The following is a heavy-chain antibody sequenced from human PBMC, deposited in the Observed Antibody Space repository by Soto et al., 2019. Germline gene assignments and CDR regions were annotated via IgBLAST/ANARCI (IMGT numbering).Heavy chain of an antibody. CDR3: ASHSGSSPEGRYYYGMVV. V-gene: IGHV1-69*12. J-gene: IGHJ6*02. CDR2: IISIFGTA. CDR1: GGTFSSYA. Sequence: QVQLVQSGAEVKKPGSSVKVSCKASGGTFSSYAISWVRQAPGQGLQWMGGIISIFGTADYAQKFQGRVTITADESTSTAYMELSSLRSEDTAVYYCASHSGSSPEGRYYYGMVVWGQGTTVTVSS. D-gene: IGHD1-26*01.